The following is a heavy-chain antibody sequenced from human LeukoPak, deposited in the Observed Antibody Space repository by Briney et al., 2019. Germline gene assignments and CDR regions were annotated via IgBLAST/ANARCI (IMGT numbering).Heavy chain of an antibody. J-gene: IGHJ4*02. Sequence: PGGSLRLPCAASGFTFSSYDMHWVRQAPGQGLEWMAVIWYDGSNKYYADYVKGRFTISRDNSNNTLYLQMNRLRADDTAVYYCERDLSDAFDFDYWGQGTLVTVSS. D-gene: IGHD3-16*01. CDR2: IWYDGSNK. CDR1: GFTFSSYD. CDR3: ERDLSDAFDFDY. V-gene: IGHV3-33*08.